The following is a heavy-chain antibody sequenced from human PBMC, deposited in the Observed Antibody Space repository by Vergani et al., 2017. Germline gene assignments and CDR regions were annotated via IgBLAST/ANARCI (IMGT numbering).Heavy chain of an antibody. J-gene: IGHJ3*02. CDR2: IIPIFGIA. D-gene: IGHD2-21*02. V-gene: IGHV1-69*17. Sequence: QVQLVQSGAEVKKPGSSVKVSCKASGGTFSSYAISWVRQAPGQGLEWMGGIIPIFGIANYAQKFQGRVTITADKSTSTAYMELRSLRSDDTAVYYCARAKYCGGDCYTGAFDIWGQGTMVTVSS. CDR1: GGTFSSYA. CDR3: ARAKYCGGDCYTGAFDI.